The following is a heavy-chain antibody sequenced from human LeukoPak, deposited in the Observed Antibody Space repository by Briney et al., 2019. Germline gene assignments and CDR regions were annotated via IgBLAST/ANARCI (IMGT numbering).Heavy chain of an antibody. V-gene: IGHV3-21*01. Sequence: GGSLRLSSAASGFTFSSYSMNWVRQAPGKGLEWVSSISSSSSYIYYADSVKGRFTISRDNAKNSLYLQMDSLRAEDTAVYYCAITVGFRGYCSSTSCPWLDYWGQGTLVTVSS. CDR1: GFTFSSYS. J-gene: IGHJ4*02. CDR2: ISSSSSYI. CDR3: AITVGFRGYCSSTSCPWLDY. D-gene: IGHD2-2*01.